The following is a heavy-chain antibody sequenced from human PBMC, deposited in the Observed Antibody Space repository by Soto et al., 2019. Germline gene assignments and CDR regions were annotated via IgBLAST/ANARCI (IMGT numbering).Heavy chain of an antibody. D-gene: IGHD2-21*01. CDR1: GYTFGDCT. Sequence: VQLSQSGGGLVQPGESLSLSCSGSGYTFGDCTMSCIRQSPGKALEWVCTISRSGDRTFYEDSVRGRLTVSRDNSKNALYLQVNSLRADDTAVYYCARPFPDKTYYYSGMDVWGQGTAVTVSS. CDR3: ARPFPDKTYYYSGMDV. V-gene: IGHV3-23*01. CDR2: ISRSGDRT. J-gene: IGHJ6*02.